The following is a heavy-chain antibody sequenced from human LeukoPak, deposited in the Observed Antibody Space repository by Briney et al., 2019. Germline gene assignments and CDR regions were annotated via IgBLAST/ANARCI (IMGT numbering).Heavy chain of an antibody. CDR3: ARDVLLWFGGAWEY. V-gene: IGHV3-30*02. CDR1: GFTFNTYG. CDR2: IRYDGSHK. Sequence: PGGSLRLSCAASGFTFNTYGMHWVRQAPGKGLEWVAFIRYDGSHKYYADSVKGRFTISRDNSKNTLYLQMNSLRAEDTAVYYCARDVLLWFGGAWEYWGQGTLVTVSS. D-gene: IGHD3-10*01. J-gene: IGHJ4*02.